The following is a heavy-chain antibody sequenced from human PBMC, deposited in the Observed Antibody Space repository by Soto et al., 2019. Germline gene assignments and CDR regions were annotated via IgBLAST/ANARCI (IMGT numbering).Heavy chain of an antibody. Sequence: QVQLQESGPGLVKPSQTLSLTCTVSGGSISSGDYYWSWIRQPPGKGLEWIGYIYHSGSTYYNPSLTIRVTISLDTSKTQFSLKLSSVTAADTAVYYCARERPDGARLDPWGQGTLVTVSS. J-gene: IGHJ5*02. CDR1: GGSISSGDYY. CDR2: IYHSGST. V-gene: IGHV4-30-4*01. CDR3: ARERPDGARLDP. D-gene: IGHD6-6*01.